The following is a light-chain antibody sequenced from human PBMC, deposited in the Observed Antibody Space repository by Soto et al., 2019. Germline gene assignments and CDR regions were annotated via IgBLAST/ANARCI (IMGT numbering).Light chain of an antibody. J-gene: IGKJ4*01. V-gene: IGKV3-11*01. CDR3: QQRSNWPLT. CDR1: QSVSSY. Sequence: EIVLTQSPATLSLSPGERATLSFRASQSVSSYLAWYQQKPGQAPRLLIYDASNRATRIPARFSGSVSGTDFTLTISSLEPEDFAVYYCQQRSNWPLTFGGGTKVEIK. CDR2: DAS.